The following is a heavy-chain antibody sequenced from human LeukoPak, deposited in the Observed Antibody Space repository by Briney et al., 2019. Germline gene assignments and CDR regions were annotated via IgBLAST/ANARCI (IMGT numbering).Heavy chain of an antibody. CDR2: IIPSDGFT. V-gene: IGHV1-46*01. D-gene: IGHD3-3*01. CDR1: GYTFTNYY. CDR3: ATAGRRLFGVLIPLSFDY. Sequence: ASVKVSCKASGYTFTNYYIHWVRQAPGQGLEWMGMIIPSDGFTTYAQKFQGRLTMTRDMSTSTVYTELSSLRSEDTALYYCATAGRRLFGVLIPLSFDYWGQGTLVTVSS. J-gene: IGHJ4*02.